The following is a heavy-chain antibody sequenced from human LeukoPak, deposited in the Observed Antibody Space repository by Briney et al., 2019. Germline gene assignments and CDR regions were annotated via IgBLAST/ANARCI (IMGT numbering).Heavy chain of an antibody. Sequence: SETLSLTCTVSGGSISSYYWSWIRQPPGKGLEWIGYIHSSGSTNYNPSLKSRVTISVDTSKNQFSLRVSSVTAADTAVYYCARDDHSNYRFAFWGQGTLVTVPS. CDR3: ARDDHSNYRFAF. CDR1: GGSISSYY. J-gene: IGHJ4*02. V-gene: IGHV4-59*01. CDR2: IHSSGST. D-gene: IGHD4-11*01.